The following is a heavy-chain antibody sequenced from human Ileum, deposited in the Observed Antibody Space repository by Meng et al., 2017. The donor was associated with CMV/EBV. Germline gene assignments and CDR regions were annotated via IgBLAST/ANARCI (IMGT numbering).Heavy chain of an antibody. D-gene: IGHD4-11*01. Sequence: GESLKISCATSGFTFSSYAMHWVRQAPGKGLEWLAYIQHDGSDKYYADSMGGRFIVSRDNSKNTLYLEMINLRGEDTAVYYCAKHDYNNHLDYWGQGTQVTVSS. CDR2: IQHDGSDK. CDR1: GFTFSSYA. CDR3: AKHDYNNHLDY. V-gene: IGHV3-30*02. J-gene: IGHJ4*02.